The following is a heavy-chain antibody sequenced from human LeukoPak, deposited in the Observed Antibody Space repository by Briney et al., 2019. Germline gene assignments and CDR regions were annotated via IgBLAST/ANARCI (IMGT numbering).Heavy chain of an antibody. D-gene: IGHD3-10*01. J-gene: IGHJ4*02. CDR2: ISYDGSSK. Sequence: GGSLRLSCVASGFTFSSYGMHWVRQAPGKGLEWVAVISYDGSSKYYADSVKGRFTISRDNSKNTLYLQMNSLRAEDTAVYYCAKDPARLLWFGEGYFDYWGQGTLVTVSS. CDR1: GFTFSSYG. V-gene: IGHV3-30*18. CDR3: AKDPARLLWFGEGYFDY.